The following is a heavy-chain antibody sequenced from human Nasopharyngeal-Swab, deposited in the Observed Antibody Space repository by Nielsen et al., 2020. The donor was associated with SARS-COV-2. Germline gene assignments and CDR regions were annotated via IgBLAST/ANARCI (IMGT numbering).Heavy chain of an antibody. J-gene: IGHJ3*02. V-gene: IGHV5-10-1*01. D-gene: IGHD6-6*01. CDR2: IDPSDSYT. CDR3: ASRRFEYSSDPSRAFDI. Sequence: VRQMPGKGLEWMGRIDPSDSYTNYSPSFQGHVTISADKSISTAYLQWSSLKAPDTAMYYCASRRFEYSSDPSRAFDIWGQGTMVTVSS.